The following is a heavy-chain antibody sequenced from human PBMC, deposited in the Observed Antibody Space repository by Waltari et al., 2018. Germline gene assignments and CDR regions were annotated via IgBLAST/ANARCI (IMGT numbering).Heavy chain of an antibody. CDR1: GFTFSGSA. CDR3: TRLSEDFWSGLTHYYGMDV. V-gene: IGHV3-73*01. D-gene: IGHD3-3*01. J-gene: IGHJ6*02. CDR2: IRSKANSYAT. Sequence: EVQLVESGGGLVQPGGSLKLSCAASGFTFSGSAMHWVRQASGQGLVWVGRIRSKANSYATAYAASVKGRFTISRDDSKNTAYLQMNSLKTEDTAVYYCTRLSEDFWSGLTHYYGMDVWGQGTTVTVSS.